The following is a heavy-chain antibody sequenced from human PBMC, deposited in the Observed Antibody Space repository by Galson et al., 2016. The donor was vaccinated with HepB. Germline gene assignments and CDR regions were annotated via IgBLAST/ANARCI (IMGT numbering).Heavy chain of an antibody. CDR1: GLMFSNHG. Sequence: SLRLSCAASGLMFSNHGMHWVRRSPGEGPEWVAVISSDGNNKYYGDSVTGRFTISRDNSKNTVYLLMNRLRAEDTAVYFCARDGDTLEVTSAIPLDYWGQGATVIVSS. CDR3: ARDGDTLEVTSAIPLDY. D-gene: IGHD2-21*02. V-gene: IGHV3-30*03. CDR2: ISSDGNNK. J-gene: IGHJ4*02.